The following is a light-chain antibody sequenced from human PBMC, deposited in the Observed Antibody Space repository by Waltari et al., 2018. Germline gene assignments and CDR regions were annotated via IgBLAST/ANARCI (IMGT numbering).Light chain of an antibody. J-gene: IGKJ1*01. CDR1: QSLGRS. Sequence: EIVLTQSPGTLSLSPGERATLSCRASQSLGRSLVWYQQKPGQAPRLLIYDVSRRATGIPDRFSGSGYGTDFSLTISRLEPEDFAVYYCQKYERLPATFGQGTTVEIK. V-gene: IGKV3-20*01. CDR3: QKYERLPAT. CDR2: DVS.